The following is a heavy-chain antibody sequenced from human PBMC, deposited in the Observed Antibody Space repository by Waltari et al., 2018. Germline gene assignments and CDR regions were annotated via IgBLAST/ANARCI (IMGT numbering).Heavy chain of an antibody. J-gene: IGHJ6*02. V-gene: IGHV4-4*07. D-gene: IGHD6-19*01. CDR1: GGSISSYY. CDR3: ARDDSSGWYHYYYYYGMDV. Sequence: QVQLQESGPGLVKPSETLSLTCTVSGGSISSYYWSWIRQPAGKGLEWIGRIYTSGSTNYNPSLKCRVTMSVDTSKNQFSLKLSSVTAADTAVYYCARDDSSGWYHYYYYYGMDVWGQGTTVTVSS. CDR2: IYTSGST.